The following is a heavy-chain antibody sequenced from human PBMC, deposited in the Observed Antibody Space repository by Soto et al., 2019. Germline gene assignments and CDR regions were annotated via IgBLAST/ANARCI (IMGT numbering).Heavy chain of an antibody. V-gene: IGHV5-51*01. CDR2: IYPGDSDT. J-gene: IGHJ6*02. D-gene: IGHD3-3*01. CDR1: GYSFTSYW. CDR3: ARALEGTIFGVAKPPPLYGMDV. Sequence: PEESVKISCNGAGYSFTSYWIGWVRQMPWKGLEWMGIIYPGDSDTRYSPSFQGQVTISADKSISTAYLQWSSLKASDTAMYYCARALEGTIFGVAKPPPLYGMDVWGQGTTVTV.